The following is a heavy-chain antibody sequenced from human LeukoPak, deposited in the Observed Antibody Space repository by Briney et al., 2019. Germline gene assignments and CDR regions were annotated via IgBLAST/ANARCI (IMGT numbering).Heavy chain of an antibody. Sequence: GGSLRLSCAASGFTFSSYSMNWVRQAPGKGLEWVSSISSSSSYIYYADSVKGRFTISRDNAKNTLYLQMNSLRVEDTAVYYCAKADYYHYMDVWGKGTTVTVSS. V-gene: IGHV3-21*04. J-gene: IGHJ6*03. CDR2: ISSSSSYI. CDR3: AKADYYHYMDV. CDR1: GFTFSSYS.